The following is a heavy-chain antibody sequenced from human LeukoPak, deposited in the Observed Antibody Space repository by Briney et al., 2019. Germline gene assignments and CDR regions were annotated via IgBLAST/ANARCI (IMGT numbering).Heavy chain of an antibody. Sequence: SETLSLTCTVSGGSISSYHWSWIRQPPGKGLEWIGSIYYSGSTYYNPSLKSRVTISVDTSKNQFSLKLSSVTAADTAVYYCAGNDYDFWSGYFDWGQGTLVTVSS. J-gene: IGHJ4*02. CDR3: AGNDYDFWSGYFD. D-gene: IGHD3-3*01. CDR2: IYYSGST. CDR1: GGSISSYH. V-gene: IGHV4-39*07.